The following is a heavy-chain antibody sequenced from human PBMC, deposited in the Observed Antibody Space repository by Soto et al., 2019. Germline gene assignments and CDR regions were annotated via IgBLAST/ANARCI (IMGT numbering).Heavy chain of an antibody. J-gene: IGHJ1*01. CDR1: GGTFSSYA. V-gene: IGHV1-69*13. CDR3: ARGWNDFPH. Sequence: SVKVSCKASGGTFSSYAISWVRQAPGQGLECMGGIIPVFGTANYAQKFQGRVTINADESTSTVYMELSSLRSEDTAVYYCARGWNDFPHWGQGTLVTVSS. CDR2: IIPVFGTA. D-gene: IGHD1-1*01.